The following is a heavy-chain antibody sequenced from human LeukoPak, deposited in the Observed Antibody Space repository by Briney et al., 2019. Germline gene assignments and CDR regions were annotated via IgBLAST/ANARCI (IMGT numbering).Heavy chain of an antibody. V-gene: IGHV4-39*01. D-gene: IGHD4-11*01. CDR1: GGSINSGDHY. Sequence: SETLSLTCTVSGGSINSGDHYWGWIRQPPGQGLEWIGSIHYSGSTYYNPSLKSRVTIFVDTSKNQFSLWLSSVTAADTAVYYCARQLLQYNFYMGVWGKGTTVTASS. J-gene: IGHJ6*03. CDR3: ARQLLQYNFYMGV. CDR2: IHYSGST.